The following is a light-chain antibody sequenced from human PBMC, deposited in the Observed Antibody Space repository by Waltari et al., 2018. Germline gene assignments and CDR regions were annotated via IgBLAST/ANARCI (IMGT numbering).Light chain of an antibody. Sequence: SYELTQPPSVSVSPGQTASITCSGAQLGDKYACWYQQKPGQSPVLVICQDNKRPSGIPERFSGSNSGNTATLTISGTQAMDEADYYCQAWDSSVVFGGGTKLTVL. J-gene: IGLJ2*01. CDR1: QLGDKY. CDR3: QAWDSSVV. CDR2: QDN. V-gene: IGLV3-1*01.